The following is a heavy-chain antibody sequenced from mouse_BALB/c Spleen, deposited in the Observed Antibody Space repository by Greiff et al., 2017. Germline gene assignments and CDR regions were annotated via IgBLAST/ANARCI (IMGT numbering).Heavy chain of an antibody. CDR2: INPSNGGT. V-gene: IGHV1S16*01. D-gene: IGHD2-12*01. J-gene: IGHJ4*01. CDR3: TKELLHAMDY. CDR1: GYTFTSYY. Sequence: VQLQQPGAELVKPGASVKLSCKASGYTFTSYYMYWVKQRPGQGLEWIGGINPSNGGTNFNEKFKSKATLTVDKSSSTAYMQLSSLTSEDSAVYYCTKELLHAMDYWGQGTSVTVAS.